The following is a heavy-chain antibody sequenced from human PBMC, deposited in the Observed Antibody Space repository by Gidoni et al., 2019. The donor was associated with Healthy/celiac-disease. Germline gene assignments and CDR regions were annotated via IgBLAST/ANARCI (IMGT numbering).Heavy chain of an antibody. D-gene: IGHD5-18*01. CDR1: GYTFTGYY. CDR2: INPNSGGT. J-gene: IGHJ4*02. V-gene: IGHV1-2*04. Sequence: QVQLVQSGAEVTKPGASVKVSCKASGYTFTGYYMHWVRQAPGQGLEWMGWINPNSGGTNYAQKFQGWVTMTRDTSISTAYMELSRLRSDDTAVYYCARESTDTAGSYFDYWGQGTLVTVSS. CDR3: ARESTDTAGSYFDY.